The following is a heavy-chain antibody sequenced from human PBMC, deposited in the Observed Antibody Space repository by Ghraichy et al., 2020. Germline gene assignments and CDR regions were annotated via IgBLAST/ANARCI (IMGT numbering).Heavy chain of an antibody. D-gene: IGHD7-27*01. CDR2: IYYSGST. CDR1: GGSISSYY. J-gene: IGHJ3*02. CDR3: ARPKLTGDVDAFDI. Sequence: SETLSLTCTVSGGSISSYYWSWIRQPPGKGLEWIGYIYYSGSTNYNPSLKSRVTISVDTSKNQFSLKLSSVTAADTAVYYCARPKLTGDVDAFDIWGQGTMVTVSS. V-gene: IGHV4-59*01.